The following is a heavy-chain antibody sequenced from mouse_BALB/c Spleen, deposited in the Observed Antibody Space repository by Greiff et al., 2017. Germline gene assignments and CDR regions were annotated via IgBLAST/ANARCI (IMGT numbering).Heavy chain of an antibody. CDR1: GFTFSSYT. CDR2: ISSGGSYT. D-gene: IGHD2-2*01. V-gene: IGHV5-6-4*01. CDR3: TRGLYGYDVGFAY. J-gene: IGHJ3*01. Sequence: EVQRVESGGGLVKPGVSLKLSCAASGFTFSSYTMSWVRQTPEKRLEWVATISSGGSYTYYPDSVKGRFTISRDNAKNTLYLQMSSLKSEDTAMYYCTRGLYGYDVGFAYWGQGTLVTVSA.